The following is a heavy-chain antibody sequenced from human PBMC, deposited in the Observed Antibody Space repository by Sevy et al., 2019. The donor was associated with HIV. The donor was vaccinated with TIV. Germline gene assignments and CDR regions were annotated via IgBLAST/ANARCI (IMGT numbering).Heavy chain of an antibody. CDR3: AKDIGCGWGQGCNYSGMDV. V-gene: IGHV3-9*01. Sequence: GGSLRLSCAASGFKFNDFAMHWVRQAPGKGLEWVSGISWNSGNIDYEDSVKGRFTISRDNAKNSLYLQMNSLRTEDTALYYCAKDIGCGWGQGCNYSGMDVWGQGTTVTVSS. D-gene: IGHD2-21*01. J-gene: IGHJ6*02. CDR2: ISWNSGNI. CDR1: GFKFNDFA.